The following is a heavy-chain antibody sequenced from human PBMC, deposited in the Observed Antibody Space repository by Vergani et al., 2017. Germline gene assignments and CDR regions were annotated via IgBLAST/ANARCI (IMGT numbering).Heavy chain of an antibody. Sequence: QVQLVQSGAEVKKPWSSVKVSCKASGGTFSSYTISWVRQAPGQGLEWMGRIIPILGIANYAQKFQGRVTITADKSTSTAYMELSSLRSEDTAVYYCAREGIKRGYSGSPPSWGQGTLVTVSS. J-gene: IGHJ4*02. CDR2: IIPILGIA. CDR3: AREGIKRGYSGSPPS. V-gene: IGHV1-69*08. CDR1: GGTFSSYT. D-gene: IGHD5-12*01.